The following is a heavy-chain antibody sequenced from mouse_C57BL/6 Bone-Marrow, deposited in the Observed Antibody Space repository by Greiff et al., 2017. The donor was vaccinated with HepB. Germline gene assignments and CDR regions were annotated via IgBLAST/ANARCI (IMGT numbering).Heavy chain of an antibody. V-gene: IGHV1-81*01. CDR3: ATIYYDYVDVYYYAMDY. CDR1: GYTFTSYG. J-gene: IGHJ4*01. D-gene: IGHD2-4*01. Sequence: VQLQQSGAELARPGASVKLSCKASGYTFTSYGISWVKQRTGQGLEWIGEIYPRSGNNYYNEKFKGKATLTADKSSSTAYMELRSLTSEDSAVYFCATIYYDYVDVYYYAMDYWGQGTSVTVSS. CDR2: IYPRSGNN.